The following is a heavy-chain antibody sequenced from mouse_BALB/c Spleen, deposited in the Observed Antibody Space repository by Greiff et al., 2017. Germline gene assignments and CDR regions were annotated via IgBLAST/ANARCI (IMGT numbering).Heavy chain of an antibody. CDR2: IRNKANGYTT. V-gene: IGHV7-3*02. D-gene: IGHD2-2*01. J-gene: IGHJ3*01. CDR1: GFTFTDYY. CDR3: AREWFWFAY. Sequence: EVMLVESGGGLVQPGGSLRLSCATSGFTFTDYYMSWVRQPPGKALEWLGFIRNKANGYTTEYSASVKGRFTISRDNSQSILYLQMNTLRAEDSATYYCAREWFWFAYWGQGTLVTVSA.